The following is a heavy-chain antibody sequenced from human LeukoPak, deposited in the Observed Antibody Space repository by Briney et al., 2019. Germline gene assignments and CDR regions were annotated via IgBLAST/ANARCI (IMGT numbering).Heavy chain of an antibody. J-gene: IGHJ6*03. V-gene: IGHV1-69*06. CDR2: IIPIFGTT. CDR3: AREGRYYYYYMDV. Sequence: SVKVSCKASGGTFSSYAISWVRQAPGQGLEWMGGIIPIFGTTNYAQKFQGRVTITADKSTSTAYMELSSLRSDDTAVYYCAREGRYYYYYMDVWGKGTTVTVSS. CDR1: GGTFSSYA.